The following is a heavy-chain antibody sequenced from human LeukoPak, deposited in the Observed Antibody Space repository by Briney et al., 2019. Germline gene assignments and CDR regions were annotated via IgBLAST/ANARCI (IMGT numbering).Heavy chain of an antibody. Sequence: ASVKVSCKASGYTFTSYYMNWVRQAPGQGLEWMGRINPNSGGTNYAQKFQGRVTMTRDTSISTAYMELSRLRSDDTAVYYCARDVHDYGDYSFDYWGQGTLVTVSS. CDR3: ARDVHDYGDYSFDY. CDR1: GYTFTSYY. J-gene: IGHJ4*02. D-gene: IGHD4-17*01. V-gene: IGHV1-2*06. CDR2: INPNSGGT.